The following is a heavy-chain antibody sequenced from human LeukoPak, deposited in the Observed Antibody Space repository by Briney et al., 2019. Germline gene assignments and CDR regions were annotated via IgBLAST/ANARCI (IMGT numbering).Heavy chain of an antibody. Sequence: GGSLRLSCAASGLTFSSYAMHWVRQAPGKGLEWVAVISYDGSNKYYADSVKGRFTISRDNSKNTLYLQMNSLRAEDTAVYYCARERYYYDSSGYSHRIDAFDIWGQGTMVTVSS. CDR3: ARERYYYDSSGYSHRIDAFDI. D-gene: IGHD3-22*01. V-gene: IGHV3-30*04. J-gene: IGHJ3*02. CDR2: ISYDGSNK. CDR1: GLTFSSYA.